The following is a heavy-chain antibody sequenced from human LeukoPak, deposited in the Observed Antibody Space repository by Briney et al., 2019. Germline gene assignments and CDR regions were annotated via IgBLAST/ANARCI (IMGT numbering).Heavy chain of an antibody. J-gene: IGHJ4*02. D-gene: IGHD4-17*01. V-gene: IGHV3-20*04. CDR2: INWNGGST. CDR3: ARDDAVTQRGGFDY. Sequence: GGSLRLSCAAPGFTFDDYGMSWVRQAPGKGLEWVSGINWNGGSTGYADSVKGRFTISRDNAKDSLYLQMNSLRAEDTALYYCARDDAVTQRGGFDYWGQGTLVTVSS. CDR1: GFTFDDYG.